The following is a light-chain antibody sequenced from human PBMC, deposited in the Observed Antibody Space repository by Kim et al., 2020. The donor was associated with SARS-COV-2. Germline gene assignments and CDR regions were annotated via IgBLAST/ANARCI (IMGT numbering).Light chain of an antibody. CDR1: KLGDKY. CDR3: QAWDSSTRYV. Sequence: SYEPTQPPSVSVSPGQTASITCSGDKLGDKYACWYQQKPGQSPVLVIYQDGKRPSGIPERFSGSNSGNTATLTISGTQAMDEADYYCQAWDSSTRYVFGTGTKVTVL. V-gene: IGLV3-1*01. J-gene: IGLJ1*01. CDR2: QDG.